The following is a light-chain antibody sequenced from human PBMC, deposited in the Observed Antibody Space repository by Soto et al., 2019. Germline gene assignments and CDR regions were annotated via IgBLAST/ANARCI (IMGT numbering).Light chain of an antibody. CDR2: DDN. V-gene: IGLV1-51*01. J-gene: IGLJ1*01. Sequence: QSVLTQPPSVSAAPGQKVTISCSGSSSNIGGNSVSWYQQLPGTAPKLLIYDDNKRPSGIPDRFSGSKSGTSATLGITGFQTGDEAAYYCGSRDRSLRAYGVGKGTKVT. CDR1: SSNIGGNS. CDR3: GSRDRSLRAYG.